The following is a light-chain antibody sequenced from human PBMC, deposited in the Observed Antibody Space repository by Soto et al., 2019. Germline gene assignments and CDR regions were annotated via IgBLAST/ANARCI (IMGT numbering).Light chain of an antibody. J-gene: IGKJ4*01. CDR2: GAS. V-gene: IGKV3-20*01. CDR3: QQYGSSRFT. CDR1: QSVATSQ. Sequence: EIVLTQSPGTLSLSPGERATLFCRASQSVATSQLAWYQQKPGQAPRLLIGASSRATGVPDRFIASGSGTDFTLTISRLEPEDFAVYYCQQYGSSRFTFGGGTKVEIK.